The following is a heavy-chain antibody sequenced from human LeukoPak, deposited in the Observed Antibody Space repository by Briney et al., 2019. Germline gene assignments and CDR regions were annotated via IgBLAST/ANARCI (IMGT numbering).Heavy chain of an antibody. V-gene: IGHV3-30-3*01. Sequence: PGGSLRLSCAAFGFTFSSYAMHWVRQAPGKGLEWVAVISYDGSNKYYADSVKGRFTISRDNSKNTLYLQMNSLRAEDAAVYYCAKELYYYGSGSYPDYWGQGTLVTVSS. CDR1: GFTFSSYA. J-gene: IGHJ4*02. D-gene: IGHD3-10*01. CDR3: AKELYYYGSGSYPDY. CDR2: ISYDGSNK.